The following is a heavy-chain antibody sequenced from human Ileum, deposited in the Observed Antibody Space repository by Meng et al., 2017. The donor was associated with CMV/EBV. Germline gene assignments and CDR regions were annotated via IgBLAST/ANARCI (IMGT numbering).Heavy chain of an antibody. CDR1: GFTFSNFA. J-gene: IGHJ3*02. CDR3: AKISDYNIWGAFDI. CDR2: LSSYGTT. D-gene: IGHD4/OR15-4a*01. V-gene: IGHV3-23*01. Sequence: GESLKISCTASGFTFSNFAMSWVRQPPGKGLEWVSTLSSYGTTYYADSVKGRFTISRDDSKNTVDLQMDSLTAEDTAIYYCAKISDYNIWGAFDIWGQGALVTVS.